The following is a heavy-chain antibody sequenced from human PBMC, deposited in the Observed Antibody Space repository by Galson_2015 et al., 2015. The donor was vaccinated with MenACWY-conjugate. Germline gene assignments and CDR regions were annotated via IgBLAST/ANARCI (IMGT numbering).Heavy chain of an antibody. Sequence: SLRLSCAASGFTFSNHGMQWVRQAPGKGLEWVAVISSGGDVKHYADSVKGRFTVSRDNSKSTLYLQMDSLRPEDTAVYYCAKEEGDLGSSYRSFLDYWGQGTLVTVSS. V-gene: IGHV3-30*18. CDR2: ISSGGDVK. CDR3: AKEEGDLGSSYRSFLDY. D-gene: IGHD3-10*01. CDR1: GFTFSNHG. J-gene: IGHJ4*02.